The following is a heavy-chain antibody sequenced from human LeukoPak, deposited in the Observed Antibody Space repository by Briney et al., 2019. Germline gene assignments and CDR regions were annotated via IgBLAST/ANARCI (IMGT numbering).Heavy chain of an antibody. D-gene: IGHD3-3*01. V-gene: IGHV3-23*01. CDR3: AKARGGGREYYDFWSGYPQRGMDV. J-gene: IGHJ6*02. CDR2: ISGSGGST. Sequence: GGSLRLSCAASGFTFSSYAMSWVRQAPGKGLEWVSAISGSGGSTYYADSVKGRFTISRDNSKNTLYLQMNSLRAEDTVVYYCAKARGGGREYYDFWSGYPQRGMDVWGQGTTVTVSS. CDR1: GFTFSSYA.